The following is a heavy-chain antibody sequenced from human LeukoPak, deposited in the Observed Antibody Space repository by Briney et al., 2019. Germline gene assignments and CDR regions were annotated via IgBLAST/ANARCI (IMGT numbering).Heavy chain of an antibody. Sequence: SETLSLTCTVSGGSISSYYWSWIRQPAGKGLEWIGRIYTSGSTNYNPSLKSRVTMSVDTSKNQFSLKLSSVTAADTAVYYRARDIARSGSYRRSWFDPWGQGTLVTVSS. D-gene: IGHD3-10*01. CDR2: IYTSGST. CDR3: ARDIARSGSYRRSWFDP. CDR1: GGSISSYY. V-gene: IGHV4-4*07. J-gene: IGHJ5*02.